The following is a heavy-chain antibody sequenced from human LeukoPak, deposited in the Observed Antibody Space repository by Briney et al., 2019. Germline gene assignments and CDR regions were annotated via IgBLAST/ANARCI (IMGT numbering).Heavy chain of an antibody. CDR1: GFTFTTYG. J-gene: IGHJ4*02. CDR3: AKDSHWILFDD. CDR2: IGGSGTRT. D-gene: IGHD2-2*03. V-gene: IGHV3-23*01. Sequence: GGTLRLSCSASGFTFTTYGMNWVRQAPGKGLEWVSGIGGSGTRTYYADSVKGRFTISRDNSKNTLYLQMNSLRDEDTAVYYCAKDSHWILFDDWGQRTLVTVSS.